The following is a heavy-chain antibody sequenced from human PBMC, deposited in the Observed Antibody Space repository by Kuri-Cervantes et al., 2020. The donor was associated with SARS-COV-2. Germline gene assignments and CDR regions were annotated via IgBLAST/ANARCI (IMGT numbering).Heavy chain of an antibody. V-gene: IGHV4-59*01. Sequence: SETLSLTCTVSGDSITNYYLTWIRQPPGKGLEWIGYVSYNGATAYNPSLKSRVTMSLDTSKNQFSLRLSSVTAADTAVYYCSGRVDFSPVDYWGQGTRVT. J-gene: IGHJ4*02. CDR3: SGRVDFSPVDY. D-gene: IGHD3/OR15-3a*01. CDR1: GDSITNYY. CDR2: VSYNGAT.